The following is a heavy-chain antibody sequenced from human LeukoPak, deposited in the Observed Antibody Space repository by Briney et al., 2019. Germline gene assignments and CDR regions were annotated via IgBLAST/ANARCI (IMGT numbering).Heavy chain of an antibody. J-gene: IGHJ4*02. CDR1: GYTLTSYG. V-gene: IGHV1-18*01. CDR2: ISAYNGNT. D-gene: IGHD3-3*01. Sequence: ASVKVSCKASGYTLTSYGISWVRQAPGQGLEWMGWISAYNGNTNYAQKLQGRVTMTTDTSTSTAYMELRSLRSDDTAVYYCARDSPDYDFWSGYYTDTPFDYWGQGTLVTVSS. CDR3: ARDSPDYDFWSGYYTDTPFDY.